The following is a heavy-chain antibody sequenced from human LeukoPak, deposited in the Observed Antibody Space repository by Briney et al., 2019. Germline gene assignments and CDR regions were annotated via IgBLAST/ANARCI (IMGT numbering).Heavy chain of an antibody. Sequence: KPSETLSLTCTVSGGSISSSSYYWGWIRQPPGKGLEWIGSIYYSGSTYYNPSLKSRVTISVDTSKNQFSLKLSSVTAADTAVYYCARDPGAVAGIHYWYFDLWGRGTLVTVSS. CDR3: ARDPGAVAGIHYWYFDL. CDR1: GGSISSSSYY. J-gene: IGHJ2*01. V-gene: IGHV4-39*02. CDR2: IYYSGST. D-gene: IGHD6-19*01.